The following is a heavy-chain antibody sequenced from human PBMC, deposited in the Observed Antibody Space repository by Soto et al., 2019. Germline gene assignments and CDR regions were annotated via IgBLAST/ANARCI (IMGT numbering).Heavy chain of an antibody. CDR3: ATLASGYDILTGYYPGY. V-gene: IGHV1-24*01. D-gene: IGHD3-9*01. CDR1: GYTLTELS. Sequence: ASVKVSCKVSGYTLTELSMHWVRQAPGKGLEWMGGFDPEDGETIYAQKFQGRVTMTEDTSTDTAYMELSSLRSEDTAVYYCATLASGYDILTGYYPGYWGQGTLVTVS. J-gene: IGHJ4*02. CDR2: FDPEDGET.